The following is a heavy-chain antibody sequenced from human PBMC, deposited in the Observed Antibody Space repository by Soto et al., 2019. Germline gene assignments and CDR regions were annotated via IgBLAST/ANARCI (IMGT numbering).Heavy chain of an antibody. CDR3: ARGSLYSSSSRRGYYYYYMDV. J-gene: IGHJ6*03. CDR2: INHSGST. Sequence: SETLSLTCAVYGGSFSGYYWSWIRQPPGKGLEWIGEINHSGSTNYNPSLKSRVTISVDTSKNQFSLELSSVTAADTAVYYCARGSLYSSSSRRGYYYYYMDVWGKGTTVTVSS. V-gene: IGHV4-34*01. D-gene: IGHD6-6*01. CDR1: GGSFSGYY.